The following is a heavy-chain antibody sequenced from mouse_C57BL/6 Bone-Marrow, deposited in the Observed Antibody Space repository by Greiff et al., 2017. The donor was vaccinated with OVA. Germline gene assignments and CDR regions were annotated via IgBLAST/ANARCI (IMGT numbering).Heavy chain of an antibody. V-gene: IGHV1-81*01. CDR3: ARDDEDAMDY. CDR2: IYPRSGNT. Sequence: VQGVESGAELARPGASVKLSCKASGYTFTSSGISWVKQRTGQGLEWIGEIYPRSGNTYYNEKFKGKATLTADKSSSTAYMELRSLTSEDSAVYFCARDDEDAMDYWGQGTSVTVSS. J-gene: IGHJ4*01. CDR1: GYTFTSSG.